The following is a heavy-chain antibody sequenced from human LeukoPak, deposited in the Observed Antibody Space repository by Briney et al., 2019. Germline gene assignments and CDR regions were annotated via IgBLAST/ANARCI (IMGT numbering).Heavy chain of an antibody. CDR3: AKSKGSGYDWDY. Sequence: PGGSLRLSCAASGFTFSSYAMSWVREAPGKGLEWVSAISGSGGSTYYADSVKGRFTISRDNSKNTLYLQMNSLRAEDTAVYYCAKSKGSGYDWDYWGQGTLVTVSS. D-gene: IGHD5-12*01. V-gene: IGHV3-23*01. CDR2: ISGSGGST. CDR1: GFTFSSYA. J-gene: IGHJ4*02.